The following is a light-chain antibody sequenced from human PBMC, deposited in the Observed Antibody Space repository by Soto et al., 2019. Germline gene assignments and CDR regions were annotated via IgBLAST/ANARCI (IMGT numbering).Light chain of an antibody. CDR3: QSYDSSLSGSDV. V-gene: IGLV1-40*01. CDR1: SSNIGAGYD. Sequence: QSVLTQPPSVSGAPGQRVTISCTGSSSNIGAGYDVHWYQQLPGTAPKLLIYGNSNRPSGVPDRFSGSKSGTSASSASLAITGLQAEDEADYYCQSYDSSLSGSDVFGSGTKVTVL. CDR2: GNS. J-gene: IGLJ1*01.